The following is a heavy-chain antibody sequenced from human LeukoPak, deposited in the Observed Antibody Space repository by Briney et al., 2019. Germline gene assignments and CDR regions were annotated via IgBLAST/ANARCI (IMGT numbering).Heavy chain of an antibody. J-gene: IGHJ2*01. D-gene: IGHD3-16*01. CDR1: GFTFSTYA. CDR2: ISGSGGNT. Sequence: PGGSLTLSCAASGFTFSTYAISWVRQAPGKGLEWVSAISGSGGNTHYADSVKGRFTISRDNSKNTLYVQMNSLRVEDTAVYYCTQGARADTYWYFDLWGRGTLVTVAS. CDR3: TQGARADTYWYFDL. V-gene: IGHV3-23*01.